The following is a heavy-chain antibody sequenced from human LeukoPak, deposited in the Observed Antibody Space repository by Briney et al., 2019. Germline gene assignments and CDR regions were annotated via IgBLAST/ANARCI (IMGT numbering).Heavy chain of an antibody. J-gene: IGHJ4*02. CDR2: TYSNGRT. Sequence: SGGSLRLSCAASGFTVSSNYMSWVRQAPGKGLEWVSVTYSNGRTYYADSVKGRFTISRDISKNTLYLQMNSLRAEDTAIYYCARRSVDMTRKGRHFDYWGQGTLVTVSS. CDR3: ARRSVDMTRKGRHFDY. V-gene: IGHV3-53*01. D-gene: IGHD4-11*01. CDR1: GFTVSSNY.